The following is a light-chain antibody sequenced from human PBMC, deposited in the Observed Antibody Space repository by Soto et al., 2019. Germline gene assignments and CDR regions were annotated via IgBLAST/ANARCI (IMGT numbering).Light chain of an antibody. CDR3: QHYNSYSEA. V-gene: IGKV1-5*03. J-gene: IGKJ1*01. CDR2: KAS. Sequence: DIQMTQSPSTLSGSVGDRVTITCRASQTISSCLAWYKQKPGKAPKLLIYKASTLKSGVPSRFSGSGSGTEFTLTISSLQPDDCATYYCQHYNSYSEAFGQGTKVELK. CDR1: QTISSC.